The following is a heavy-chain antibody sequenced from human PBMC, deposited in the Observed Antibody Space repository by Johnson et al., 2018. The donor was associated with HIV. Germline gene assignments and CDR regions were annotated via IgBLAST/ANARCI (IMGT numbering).Heavy chain of an antibody. J-gene: IGHJ3*02. V-gene: IGHV3-30*02. CDR1: GFTFSTYG. D-gene: IGHD1-26*01. CDR3: ARVLVAADYAFDI. CDR2: IRSDGTNK. Sequence: QVQLVESGGGVVQPGGSLRLSCAAFGFTFSTYGIHLVRQAPGKGLEWVAFIRSDGTNKYYADFVKGRFSISRDNAKKSLYLQMNSLRADDTALYYCARVLVAADYAFDIWGQGTMVTVSS.